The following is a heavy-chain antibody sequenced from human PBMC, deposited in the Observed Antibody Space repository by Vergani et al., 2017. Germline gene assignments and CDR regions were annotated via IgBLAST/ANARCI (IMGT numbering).Heavy chain of an antibody. D-gene: IGHD3-22*01. CDR3: AKEDNSYYYDSSGYFPDAFDI. CDR1: GFTFSSYA. J-gene: IGHJ3*02. CDR2: ISGSGGST. Sequence: VQLLESGGGLVQPGGSLRLSCAASGFTFSSYAMSWVRQAPGKGLEWVSAISGSGGSTYYADSVKGRFTISRDNSKNTLYLQMNSLRAEDTSVYYCAKEDNSYYYDSSGYFPDAFDIWGQGTMVTVSS. V-gene: IGHV3-23*01.